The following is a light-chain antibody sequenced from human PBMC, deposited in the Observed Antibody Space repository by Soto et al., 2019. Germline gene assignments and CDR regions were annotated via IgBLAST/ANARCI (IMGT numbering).Light chain of an antibody. Sequence: ENVLTQSPGTLSLSPGERATLSCRATQSVTSRYFAWYQQKPGQAPRLLIYGISSRATDIPDRFSGSGSGTDYTLTISRLEPEDFGVYYCQQYSTLPHPFGQGTKLEVK. V-gene: IGKV3-20*01. CDR3: QQYSTLPHP. CDR2: GIS. J-gene: IGKJ2*01. CDR1: QSVTSRY.